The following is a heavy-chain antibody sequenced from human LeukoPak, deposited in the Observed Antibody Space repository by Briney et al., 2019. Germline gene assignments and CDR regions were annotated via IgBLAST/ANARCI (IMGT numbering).Heavy chain of an antibody. CDR3: ARRRAEAAGFDY. CDR2: IYWDDDK. D-gene: IGHD6-13*01. CDR1: GFSLSNSGVG. J-gene: IGHJ4*02. V-gene: IGHV2-5*02. Sequence: SGPTLVNPTQTLTLTCTFSGFSLSNSGVGVGWIRQPPGKALGWLALIYWDDDKRYSPSLKSRLTISKDTSKNQVVLTMTNMDPVDTATYYCARRRAEAAGFDYWGQGTLVTVSS.